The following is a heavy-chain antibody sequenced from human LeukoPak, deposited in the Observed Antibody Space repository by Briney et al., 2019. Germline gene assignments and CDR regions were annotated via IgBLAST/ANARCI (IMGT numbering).Heavy chain of an antibody. CDR3: AKAVAAAGTAFFDY. CDR2: ISYDGSNK. CDR1: GFTFNTYT. Sequence: PGGSLRLSCAASGFTFNTYTMNWARQAPGKGLEWVAVISYDGSNKYYADSVKGRFTISRDNSKNTLYLQMNSLRAEDTAVYYCAKAVAAAGTAFFDYWGQGTLVTVSS. D-gene: IGHD6-13*01. J-gene: IGHJ4*02. V-gene: IGHV3-30*04.